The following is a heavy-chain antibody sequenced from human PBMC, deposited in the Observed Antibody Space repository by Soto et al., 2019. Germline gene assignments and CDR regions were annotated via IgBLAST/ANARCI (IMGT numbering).Heavy chain of an antibody. CDR2: ISPNSKYR. Sequence: GGSLRLSCVASGFTFSDFYMTWIRQAPGKGLEWLSYISPNSKYREYADSVKGRHTISRDNAKKSLYLQMNSLRAEDTAVYYCARGGGGGQFDSWGQGTLVTVSS. CDR3: ARGGGGGQFDS. V-gene: IGHV3-11*06. CDR1: GFTFSDFY. J-gene: IGHJ4*02. D-gene: IGHD2-21*01.